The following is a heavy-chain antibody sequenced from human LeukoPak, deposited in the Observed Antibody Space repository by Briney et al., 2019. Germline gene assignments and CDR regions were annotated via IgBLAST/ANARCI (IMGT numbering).Heavy chain of an antibody. Sequence: SETLSLTCAVYGGSLSGYYWSWIRQPPGKGLEWIGEINHSGSTNYNPSLKSRVTISVDTSKNQFSLKLSSVTAADTAVYYCARGPRTAGWTYYYDSSGYHSMSVFDYWGQGTLVTVSS. D-gene: IGHD3-22*01. V-gene: IGHV4-34*01. J-gene: IGHJ4*02. CDR2: INHSGST. CDR3: ARGPRTAGWTYYYDSSGYHSMSVFDY. CDR1: GGSLSGYY.